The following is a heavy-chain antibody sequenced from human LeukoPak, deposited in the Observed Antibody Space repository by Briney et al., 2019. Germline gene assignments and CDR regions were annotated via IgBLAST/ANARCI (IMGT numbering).Heavy chain of an antibody. D-gene: IGHD4-17*01. CDR2: FDPEDGET. CDR3: ARADYGDYAHFDY. CDR1: GYTLTELS. V-gene: IGHV1-24*01. Sequence: ASVKVSCKVSGYTLTELSMHWVRQAPGKGLEWMGGFDPEDGETIYAQKFQGRVTMTTDTSTSTAYMELRSLRSDDTAVYYCARADYGDYAHFDYWGQGTLVTVSS. J-gene: IGHJ4*02.